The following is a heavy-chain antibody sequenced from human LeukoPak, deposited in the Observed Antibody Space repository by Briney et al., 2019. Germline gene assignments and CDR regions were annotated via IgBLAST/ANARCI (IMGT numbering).Heavy chain of an antibody. CDR1: GYTLTELS. D-gene: IGHD6-19*01. J-gene: IGHJ6*03. CDR3: ATVDSSGWYGYHYYYMDV. CDR2: FDPEDGET. Sequence: ASVKVSCKVSGYTLTELSMHWVRQAPGKGLEWMGGFDPEDGETIYAQKFQGRVTMTEDTSTDTAYMELSSLRSEDTAVYYCATVDSSGWYGYHYYYMDVWGKGTTVTVSS. V-gene: IGHV1-24*01.